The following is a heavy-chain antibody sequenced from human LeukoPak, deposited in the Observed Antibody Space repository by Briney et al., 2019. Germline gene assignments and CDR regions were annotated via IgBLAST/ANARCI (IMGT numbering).Heavy chain of an antibody. J-gene: IGHJ5*02. Sequence: GSLRLSCAASGFTFSNAWMSWVRQAPGKGLEWVGRFHTRGSTNYNPSLKRRVTISVDTSKNQFSLKLSSVTAADTAVYYCARDTGYCSSTSCLVSRWFDPWGQGTLVTVSS. CDR3: ARDTGYCSSTSCLVSRWFDP. D-gene: IGHD2-2*01. V-gene: IGHV4-4*08. CDR1: GFTFSNAW. CDR2: FHTRGST.